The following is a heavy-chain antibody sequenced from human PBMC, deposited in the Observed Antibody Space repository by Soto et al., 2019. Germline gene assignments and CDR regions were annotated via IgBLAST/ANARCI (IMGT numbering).Heavy chain of an antibody. J-gene: IGHJ4*02. Sequence: ASVQVSCKASGSTFTSYDINWVRQATGQGIEWMGWMNPNSGNTGYAQKFQGRVTMTRNTSISTAYMELSSLRSEATAVYYCARGSYYYYGSGSVPEYYFDYWGQGTLVTVSS. CDR3: ARGSYYYYGSGSVPEYYFDY. CDR2: MNPNSGNT. V-gene: IGHV1-8*01. D-gene: IGHD3-10*01. CDR1: GSTFTSYD.